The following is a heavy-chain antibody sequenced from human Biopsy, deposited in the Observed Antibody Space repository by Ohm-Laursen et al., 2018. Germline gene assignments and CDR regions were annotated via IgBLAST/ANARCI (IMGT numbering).Heavy chain of an antibody. D-gene: IGHD1-26*01. J-gene: IGHJ4*02. Sequence: SDTLSLTCTVSGGSIGSFFWSWIRQPPGKGLEWIGYIYYSGSTNYNPSLRSRVTISVDRSKNQFSLELSSVTAADTVVYYCARVGAGAPSIDYFDYWGQGALVTVSS. CDR3: ARVGAGAPSIDYFDY. CDR2: IYYSGST. CDR1: GGSIGSFF. V-gene: IGHV4-59*07.